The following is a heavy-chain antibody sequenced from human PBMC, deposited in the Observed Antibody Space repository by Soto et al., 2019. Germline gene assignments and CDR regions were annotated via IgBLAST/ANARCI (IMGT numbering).Heavy chain of an antibody. D-gene: IGHD5-12*01. Sequence: QVQLQGSGPGLVKPSQTLSLTCTVSGGSISSGDYYWSWIRQPPGKGLEWIGYVYYSGSTYYNPSLKSRVTISVDTSKNQCSLKLSSVTAADTAVYYCARATGYSGYQVPSYYYYGMDVWGQGTTVTVSS. CDR3: ARATGYSGYQVPSYYYYGMDV. CDR2: VYYSGST. J-gene: IGHJ6*02. V-gene: IGHV4-30-4*01. CDR1: GGSISSGDYY.